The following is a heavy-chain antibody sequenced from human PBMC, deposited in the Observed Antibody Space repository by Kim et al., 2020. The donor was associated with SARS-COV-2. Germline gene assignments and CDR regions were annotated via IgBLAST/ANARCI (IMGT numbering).Heavy chain of an antibody. D-gene: IGHD6-13*01. Sequence: ADSGKGRFTISRENSKTTLYLQMNSLRAEDTAVYYCAKVPGYSSSWYSDYWGQGTLVTVSS. J-gene: IGHJ4*02. CDR3: AKVPGYSSSWYSDY. V-gene: IGHV3-23*01.